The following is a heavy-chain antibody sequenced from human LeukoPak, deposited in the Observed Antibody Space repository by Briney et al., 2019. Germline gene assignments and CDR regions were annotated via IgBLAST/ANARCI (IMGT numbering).Heavy chain of an antibody. CDR2: ISGSGTNT. V-gene: IGHV3-23*01. CDR1: GFTFSSYA. D-gene: IGHD3-10*01. Sequence: GGSLSLSCAASGFTFSSYAMSWVRQAPGKGLEWVSSISGSGTNTYYADSVKGRFTISRDNSRNLLFLQMSSLRVEDTAVYYCAKRRHYYGSGDYYRDPWGQGTLVTVSS. CDR3: AKRRHYYGSGDYYRDP. J-gene: IGHJ5*02.